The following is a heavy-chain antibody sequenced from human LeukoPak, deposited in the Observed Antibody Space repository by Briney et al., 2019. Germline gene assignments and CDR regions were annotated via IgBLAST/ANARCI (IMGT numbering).Heavy chain of an antibody. CDR1: GFTFSSYA. CDR2: ISGSGGST. D-gene: IGHD6-19*01. CDR3: AKEREAVAAYYYYYGMDV. V-gene: IGHV3-23*01. J-gene: IGHJ6*04. Sequence: GGSLRLSCAASGFTFSSYAMSWVRQAPGKGLEWVSAISGSGGSTYYADSVKGRFTISRDNSKNTLYLQMNSLGAEDTAVYYCAKEREAVAAYYYYYGMDVWGKGTTVTVSS.